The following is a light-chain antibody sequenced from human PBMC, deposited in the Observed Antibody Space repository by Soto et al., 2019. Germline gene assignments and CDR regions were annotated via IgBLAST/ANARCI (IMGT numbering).Light chain of an antibody. Sequence: EIVVTQSPATLSVSPGERVTLSCRASQTVATYITWYQQKPGQAPRLLIYDASTRSTDVPARFSGSGSGIDFTLNITSLQSEDSAVYYGQHYHRWPPFSFGPGTKLEIK. CDR1: QTVATY. V-gene: IGKV3-15*01. CDR2: DAS. CDR3: QHYHRWPPFS. J-gene: IGKJ2*01.